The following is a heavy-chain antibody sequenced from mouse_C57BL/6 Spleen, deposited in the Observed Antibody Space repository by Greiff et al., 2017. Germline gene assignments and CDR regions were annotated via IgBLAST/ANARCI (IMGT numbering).Heavy chain of an antibody. J-gene: IGHJ4*01. D-gene: IGHD1-1*01. CDR2: IDPANGNT. CDR3: ASSTVVADYAMDY. V-gene: IGHV14-3*01. Sequence: VQLQQSVAELVRPGASVKLSCTASGFNIKNTYMHWAKQRPEQGLEWIGRIDPANGNTKYAPKFQGKATITADTSSNTAYLQLSSLTSEDTAIYYCASSTVVADYAMDYWGQGTSVTVSS. CDR1: GFNIKNTY.